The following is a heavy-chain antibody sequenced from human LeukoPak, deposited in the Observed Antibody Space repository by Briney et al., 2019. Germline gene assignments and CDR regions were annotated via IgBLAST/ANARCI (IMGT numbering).Heavy chain of an antibody. CDR2: IYYSGST. CDR1: GGSISSSSYY. D-gene: IGHD4-17*01. Sequence: SETLSLTCTVSGGSISSSSYYWGWIRQPPGKGPEWIGSIYYSGSTYYNPSLKSRVTISVDRSKNQFSLKLSSVTAADTAVYYCAREGGGDYGDYLRYWGQGTLVTVSS. V-gene: IGHV4-39*07. CDR3: AREGGGDYGDYLRY. J-gene: IGHJ4*02.